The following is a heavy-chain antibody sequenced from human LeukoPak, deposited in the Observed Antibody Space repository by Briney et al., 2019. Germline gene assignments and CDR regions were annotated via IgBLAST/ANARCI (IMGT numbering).Heavy chain of an antibody. CDR2: TYYRSKWYN. CDR3: ARKPRGYCSGGSCYGNWFDP. CDR1: GDSVSSNSAA. Sequence: SQTLLLTCAISGDSVSSNSAAWNWIRQSPSRGLEWLGRTYYRSKWYNDYAVSVKSRITINPDTSKNQFSLQLNSVTPEDTAVYYCARKPRGYCSGGSCYGNWFDPWGQGTLVTVSS. J-gene: IGHJ5*02. D-gene: IGHD2-15*01. V-gene: IGHV6-1*01.